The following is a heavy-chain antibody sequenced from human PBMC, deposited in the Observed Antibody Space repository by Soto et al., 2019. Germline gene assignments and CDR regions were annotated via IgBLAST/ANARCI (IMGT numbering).Heavy chain of an antibody. CDR3: ASVWFGESYYMDV. CDR2: IKQDGSEK. V-gene: IGHV3-7*01. Sequence: PGGSLRLSCAASGFTFSSYWMSWVRQAPGKGLEWVANIKQDGSEKYYVDSVKGRFTISRDNAKNSLYLQMNSLRAEDTAVYYCASVWFGESYYMDVWGKGTTVTVSS. D-gene: IGHD3-10*01. CDR1: GFTFSSYW. J-gene: IGHJ6*03.